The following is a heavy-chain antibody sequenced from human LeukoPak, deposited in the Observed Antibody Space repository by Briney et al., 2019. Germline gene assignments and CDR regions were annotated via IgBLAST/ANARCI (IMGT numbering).Heavy chain of an antibody. J-gene: IGHJ4*02. Sequence: GGSLRLSCAASGFTFSSYAMSWVRQAPGKGLEWVSAITGSGGSTYYADSVKGRFTISRDNSKNTLYLQMNSLRAEDTAVYYCAKWGDYDVLTGYYVSDYWGQGTLVTVSS. D-gene: IGHD3-9*01. V-gene: IGHV3-23*01. CDR2: ITGSGGST. CDR3: AKWGDYDVLTGYYVSDY. CDR1: GFTFSSYA.